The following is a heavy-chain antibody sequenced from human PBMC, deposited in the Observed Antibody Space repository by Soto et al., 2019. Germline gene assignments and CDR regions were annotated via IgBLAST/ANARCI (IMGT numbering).Heavy chain of an antibody. Sequence: SETLSLTCSVSGDSIARGDYYWTWIRQPPGKGLEWIGYIHYTGDTYYKSSLKSRLSISLDTSKNHFSLELTSVTAADTAVYYCARDHLPSGSYLRLSYYGLDVWGQGTTVTVSS. CDR1: GDSIARGDYY. J-gene: IGHJ6*02. D-gene: IGHD1-26*01. CDR3: ARDHLPSGSYLRLSYYGLDV. CDR2: IHYTGDT. V-gene: IGHV4-31*03.